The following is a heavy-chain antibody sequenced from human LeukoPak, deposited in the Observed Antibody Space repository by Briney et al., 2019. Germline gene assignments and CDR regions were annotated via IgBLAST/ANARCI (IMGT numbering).Heavy chain of an antibody. D-gene: IGHD6-19*01. CDR1: GYNVVGYY. CDR3: ARVRGIAVAGQIDY. V-gene: IGHV1-2*02. CDR2: INPNSGGT. Sequence: ASVKVSCKASGYNVVGYYIHWVRQAPGQGLEWMGWINPNSGGTNYAQKFQGRVTMTRDTSISTAYMELSRLRSDDTAVYYCARVRGIAVAGQIDYWGQGTLVTVSS. J-gene: IGHJ4*02.